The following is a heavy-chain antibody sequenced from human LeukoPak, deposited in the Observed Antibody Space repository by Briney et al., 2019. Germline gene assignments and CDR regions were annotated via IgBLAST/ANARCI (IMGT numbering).Heavy chain of an antibody. V-gene: IGHV3-30*02. CDR2: IWYDGSNK. D-gene: IGHD3-22*01. J-gene: IGHJ4*02. Sequence: GGSLRLSCAASGFTFSSYGMHWVRQAPGKGLEWVAVIWYDGSNKYYADSVKGRFTISRDNSKNTLYLQMNSLRAEDTAVYYCAKDVTYYDSSGAIFDYWGQGTLVTVSS. CDR1: GFTFSSYG. CDR3: AKDVTYYDSSGAIFDY.